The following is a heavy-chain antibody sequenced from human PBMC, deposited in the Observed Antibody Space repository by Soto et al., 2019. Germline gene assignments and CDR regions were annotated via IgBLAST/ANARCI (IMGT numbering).Heavy chain of an antibody. D-gene: IGHD5-12*01. CDR1: GYTFTKYY. J-gene: IGHJ3*02. Sequence: QAQLVQSGAEVKEPGASVKVSCQASGYTFTKYYVHWMRQAPGQGPEWMGMINPSGSSTTYAQRFQGRVNMTRDTSTTTVYMNLSSLRSGDTAVYYCARGLYSGYLNDAFDIWGQGTVVTVSS. CDR3: ARGLYSGYLNDAFDI. CDR2: INPSGSST. V-gene: IGHV1-46*03.